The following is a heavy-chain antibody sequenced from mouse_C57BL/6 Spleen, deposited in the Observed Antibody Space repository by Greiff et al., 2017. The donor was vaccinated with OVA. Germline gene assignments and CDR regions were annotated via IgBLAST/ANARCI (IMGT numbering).Heavy chain of an antibody. Sequence: QVQLQQPGPELVKPGASVTLSCKASGYTFTSYWMHWVQQRPGQGLEWIGNINPSNGGTTYNEKFKSKATLTVDKSSRTAYMQHSSLPSEDSAVYYCAREATEWYFDVWGTGTTVTVSS. CDR1: GYTFTSYW. CDR3: AREATEWYFDV. D-gene: IGHD3-2*02. CDR2: INPSNGGT. V-gene: IGHV1-53*01. J-gene: IGHJ1*03.